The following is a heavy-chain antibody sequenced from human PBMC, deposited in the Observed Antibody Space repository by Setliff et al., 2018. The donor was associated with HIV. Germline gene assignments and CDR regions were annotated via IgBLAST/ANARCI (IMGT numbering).Heavy chain of an antibody. D-gene: IGHD2-21*02. V-gene: IGHV4-38-2*02. CDR3: ARGQGCGGGCHYAFEM. Sequence: PSETLSLTCTVSGDSISSDFYWGWIRQPPGKGLEWIGSLYHSGNTYYIPSLQSRVTIPVDMSKNQFSLNLNAVTAEDTAVYDCARGQGCGGGCHYAFEMWGQGTMVTVSS. CDR1: GDSISSDFY. J-gene: IGHJ3*02. CDR2: LYHSGNT.